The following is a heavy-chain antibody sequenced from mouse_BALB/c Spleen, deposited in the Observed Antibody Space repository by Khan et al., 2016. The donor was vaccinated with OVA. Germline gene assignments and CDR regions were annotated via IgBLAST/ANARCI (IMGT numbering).Heavy chain of an antibody. D-gene: IGHD1-1*01. CDR2: IYPYNDVT. V-gene: IGHV1S136*01. J-gene: IGHJ3*01. Sequence: EVKLLESGPELVKPGASVKMSCKASGYTFTSYVMHWVKQKPGQGLEWIGYIYPYNDVTKYNEKFKGKATLTSDKSSSTAYMELSSLTSEDSAVYYCATQGSTYTWFAYWGQGTLVTVSA. CDR3: ATQGSTYTWFAY. CDR1: GYTFTSYV.